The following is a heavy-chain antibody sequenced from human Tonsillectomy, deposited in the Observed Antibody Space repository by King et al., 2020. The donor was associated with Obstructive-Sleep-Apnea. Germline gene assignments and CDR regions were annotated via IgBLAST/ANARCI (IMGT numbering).Heavy chain of an antibody. J-gene: IGHJ4*02. CDR1: GYNFTTYW. D-gene: IGHD5-12*01. CDR3: ARGYDRNYFDY. V-gene: IGHV5-51*01. CDR2: IYSRDSDT. Sequence: VQLVEFGAEGKEPGESLEISCKGSGYNFTTYWIGWGRQMPGKSLEWMGIIYSRDSDTSYSPLFQGQVTISVDKSISTAYLQWSSLKASDTAMYYCARGYDRNYFDYWGQGTLVTVSS.